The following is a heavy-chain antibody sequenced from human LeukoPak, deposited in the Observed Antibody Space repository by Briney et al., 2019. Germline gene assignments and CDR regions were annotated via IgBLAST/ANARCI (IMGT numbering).Heavy chain of an antibody. CDR2: ITRNNAII. V-gene: IGHV3-9*01. CDR3: ARGDILTTRQLDS. Sequence: PGGSLRLSCAASGFIFDDYAMHWVRRAPGEGLQWVSGITRNNAIIGYVDSVKGRFTISRDNAKNSLYLQMNTLRPEDTAFYYCARGDILTTRQLDSWGQGTLVTVSS. D-gene: IGHD3-9*01. CDR1: GFIFDDYA. J-gene: IGHJ5*02.